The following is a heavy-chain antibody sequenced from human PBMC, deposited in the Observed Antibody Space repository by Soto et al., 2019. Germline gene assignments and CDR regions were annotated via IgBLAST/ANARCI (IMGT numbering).Heavy chain of an antibody. CDR3: ASVRHSYGYEYFDY. Sequence: ASVKVSCKASGYTFTSYDINWVRQATGQGLEWMGWMNPNSGNTGYAQKFQGRVTMTRNTSISTAYMELSSLRSEDTAVYYCASVRHSYGYEYFDYWGQGTLVTVSS. J-gene: IGHJ4*02. CDR1: GYTFTSYD. D-gene: IGHD5-18*01. CDR2: MNPNSGNT. V-gene: IGHV1-8*01.